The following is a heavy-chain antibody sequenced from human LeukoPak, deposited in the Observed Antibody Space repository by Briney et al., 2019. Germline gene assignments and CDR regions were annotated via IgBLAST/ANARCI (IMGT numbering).Heavy chain of an antibody. D-gene: IGHD3-10*01. CDR3: ARVVRGIIQSKRSTWLDP. Sequence: GASVKVSCKASGFTFTSSAMQWVRQARGQRLEWIGWIVVGSGNTNYAQKFQERVTITRDMSTSTAYMELSSLRSEDTAVYYCARVVRGIIQSKRSTWLDPWGQGTLVTVSS. CDR2: IVVGSGNT. CDR1: GFTFTSSA. J-gene: IGHJ5*02. V-gene: IGHV1-58*02.